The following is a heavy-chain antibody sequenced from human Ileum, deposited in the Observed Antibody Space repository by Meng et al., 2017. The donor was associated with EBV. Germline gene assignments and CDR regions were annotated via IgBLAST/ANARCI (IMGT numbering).Heavy chain of an antibody. V-gene: IGHV1-24*01. D-gene: IGHD3-22*01. CDR2: FEPEDGET. Sequence: QVQVVQVGAEVKEQEASGKVSCKVSGYTLTELSMHWVRQAPGKGLEWMGGFEPEDGETIYAQKFQCRVTMTEDTSTDTAYMELSSLRSEDTAVYYCATAPPGYYDSSGYYNWGQGTLVTVSS. CDR3: ATAPPGYYDSSGYYN. CDR1: GYTLTELS. J-gene: IGHJ4*02.